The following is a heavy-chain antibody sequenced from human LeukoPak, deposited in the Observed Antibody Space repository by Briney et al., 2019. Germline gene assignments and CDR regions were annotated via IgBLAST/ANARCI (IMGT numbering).Heavy chain of an antibody. J-gene: IGHJ4*02. V-gene: IGHV3-30*02. CDR1: GFTFSSYG. CDR3: AKALYGSGSSLAIDY. Sequence: PGGSLRLSCAASGFTFSSYGMHWVRQAPGKGLEWVAFIRYDGSNKYYADSVKGRFTISRDNSKSTLYLQMNSLRAEDTAVYYCAKALYGSGSSLAIDYWGQGTLVTVSS. CDR2: IRYDGSNK. D-gene: IGHD3-10*01.